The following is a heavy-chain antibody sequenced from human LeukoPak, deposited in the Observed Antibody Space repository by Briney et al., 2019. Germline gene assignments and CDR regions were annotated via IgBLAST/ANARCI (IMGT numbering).Heavy chain of an antibody. CDR1: GYTFTGYY. Sequence: ASVKVSCKASGYTFTGYYMHWVRQAPGQGLEWMGWINPNSGGTNYAQKFQGRVTMTTDTSMSTAYMELRSLRSDDTAVYYCARRGVAAAGTPIDYWGQGTLVTVSS. J-gene: IGHJ4*02. V-gene: IGHV1-2*02. CDR2: INPNSGGT. D-gene: IGHD6-13*01. CDR3: ARRGVAAAGTPIDY.